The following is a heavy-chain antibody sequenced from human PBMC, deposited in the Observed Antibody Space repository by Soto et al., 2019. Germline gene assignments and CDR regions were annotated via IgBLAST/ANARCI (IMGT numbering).Heavy chain of an antibody. D-gene: IGHD6-19*01. CDR3: ARARGGYSSGWYVDY. V-gene: IGHV4-31*01. Sequence: QVQLQESGPGLVEPSQTLSLTCTVSGGSISSRGYYCSWILQHPGKGMEWIGYIYNIGSTYYNPSLKGLVTIAVDTSKNQFSLKRSSVTAADTAVYYCARARGGYSSGWYVDYWGQG. CDR2: IYNIGST. J-gene: IGHJ4*02. CDR1: GGSISSRGYY.